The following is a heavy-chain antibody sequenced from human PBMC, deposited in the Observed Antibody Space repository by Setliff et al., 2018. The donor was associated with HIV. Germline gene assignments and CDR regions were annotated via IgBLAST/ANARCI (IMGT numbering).Heavy chain of an antibody. D-gene: IGHD2-8*02. V-gene: IGHV1-24*01. CDR1: GYSLTELS. J-gene: IGHJ3*02. CDR3: ARGVVYLRDAFDI. CDR2: FDPEDDET. Sequence: ASVKVSCKVSGYSLTELSIHWVRQAPGEGLEWMGGFDPEDDETVYAEKFQGRVTMTTDTSTSTAYMELRSLRSDDTAVYYCARGVVYLRDAFDIWGQGTMVTVSS.